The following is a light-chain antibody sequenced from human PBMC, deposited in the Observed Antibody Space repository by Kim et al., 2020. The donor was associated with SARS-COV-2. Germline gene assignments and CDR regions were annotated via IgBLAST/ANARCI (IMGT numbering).Light chain of an antibody. J-gene: IGKJ1*01. CDR1: QSVSSSY. CDR3: QQYGSSPWR. V-gene: IGKV3-20*01. Sequence: SPGERATLSCRAHQSVSSSYLAWYQQKPGQAPRPLIYGASSRATGIPDRFSGSGSGTDFTLTISRLEPEDFAVYYCQQYGSSPWRFGQGTKVDIK. CDR2: GAS.